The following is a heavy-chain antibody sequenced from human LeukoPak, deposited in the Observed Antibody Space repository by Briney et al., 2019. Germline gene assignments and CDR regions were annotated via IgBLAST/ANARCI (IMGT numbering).Heavy chain of an antibody. V-gene: IGHV1-2*06. D-gene: IGHD1-26*01. CDR3: ARDVSSTPNWEFDY. J-gene: IGHJ4*02. Sequence: ASVKVSCKTSGYTFAEYFIHWVRQAPGQGLEYMGRINANSGGTEYQQKFQGRVTMTRDMSISTAYVEVNWLISDDTAIYYCARDVSSTPNWEFDYWGQGTTVTVSS. CDR2: INANSGGT. CDR1: GYTFAEYF.